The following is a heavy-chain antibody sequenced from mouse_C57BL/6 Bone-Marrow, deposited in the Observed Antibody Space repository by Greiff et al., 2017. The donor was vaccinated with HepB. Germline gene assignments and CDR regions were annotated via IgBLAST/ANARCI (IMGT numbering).Heavy chain of an antibody. J-gene: IGHJ2*01. CDR1: GYTFTDYE. V-gene: IGHV1-15*01. CDR3: TRPLYYGRSYFDY. D-gene: IGHD1-1*01. Sequence: VQLQQSGAELVRPGASVTLSCKASGYTFTDYEMHWVKQTPVHGLEWIGAIDPETGGTAYNQKFKGKAILTADKSSSTAYMELRSLTSEDSAVYYCTRPLYYGRSYFDYWGQGTTLTVSS. CDR2: IDPETGGT.